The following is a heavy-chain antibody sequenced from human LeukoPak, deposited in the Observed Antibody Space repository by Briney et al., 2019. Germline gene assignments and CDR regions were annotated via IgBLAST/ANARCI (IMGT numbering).Heavy chain of an antibody. V-gene: IGHV4-38-2*01. Sequence: PSETLSLTCAVSGYSISSGYYWGWIRQPPGKGLGWIGSIYHSGSTYYNPSLKSRVTISVDTSKNQFSLKLSSVTAADTAVYYCARNPHDSSGYSRGIDYWGQGTLVTVSS. CDR2: IYHSGST. J-gene: IGHJ4*02. CDR1: GYSISSGYY. CDR3: ARNPHDSSGYSRGIDY. D-gene: IGHD3-22*01.